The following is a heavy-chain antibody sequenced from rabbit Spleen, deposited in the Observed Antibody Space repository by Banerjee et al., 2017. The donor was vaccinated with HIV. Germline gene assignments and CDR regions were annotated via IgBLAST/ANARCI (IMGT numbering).Heavy chain of an antibody. CDR1: GFSFNSGYD. D-gene: IGHD4-2*01. V-gene: IGHV1S40*01. CDR3: ARDRRDAGYVVFGHGFYL. J-gene: IGHJ4*01. CDR2: INTGSSGST. Sequence: QSLEESGGGLVKPGGTLTLTCTVSGFSFNSGYDMCWVRQAPGKGLEWIACINTGSSGSTYYASWAKGRFTISKTSSTTVTLQMTSLTAADTATYFCARDRRDAGYVVFGHGFYLWGQGTLVTVS.